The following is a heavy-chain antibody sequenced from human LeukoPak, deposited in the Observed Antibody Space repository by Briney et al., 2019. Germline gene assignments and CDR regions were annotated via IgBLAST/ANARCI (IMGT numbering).Heavy chain of an antibody. V-gene: IGHV4-39*01. D-gene: IGHD5-18*01. CDR2: IYYSKNT. CDR1: GGSISSNSAY. CDR3: ASPRGFSYGYFDH. J-gene: IGHJ4*02. Sequence: PSETLSLTCTVSGGSISSNSAYWGWIRQPPGKGLEWIGSIYYSKNTYYNPSLKSRVTIPADTSKNQFSLRLDSVSAADTAVYYCASPRGFSYGYFDHWGQGSLVTVSS.